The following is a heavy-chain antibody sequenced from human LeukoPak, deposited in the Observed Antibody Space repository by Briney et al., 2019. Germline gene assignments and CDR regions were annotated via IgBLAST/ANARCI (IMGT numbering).Heavy chain of an antibody. V-gene: IGHV3-15*01. CDR1: GFASSNAW. J-gene: IGHJ4*02. Sequence: PGGSLRLSCAASGFASSNAWMSWVRQAPGKGLEWVGRIKSKTNGGTTDYAAPVKGRFTISRDDSKNMLFLQMNTLKTEDTAVYYCTSDDPVNRSWGKGTLVTVSS. CDR2: IKSKTNGGTT. CDR3: TSDDPVNRS. D-gene: IGHD2/OR15-2a*01.